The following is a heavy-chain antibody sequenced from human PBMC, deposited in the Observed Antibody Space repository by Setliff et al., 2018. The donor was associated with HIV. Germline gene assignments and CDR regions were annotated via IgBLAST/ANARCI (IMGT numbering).Heavy chain of an antibody. CDR3: ARHVTNYDCWTTSSSAEALNY. Sequence: SETLSLTCTVSGGSISRSAPYWAWIRQSPGKRLEWIGTMYYTGTTYYNPSLKSRVIISVDTFKSQFFLNLTSVTAADTSIYYCARHVTNYDCWTTSSSAEALNYWGQGTLVTVSS. CDR1: GGSISRSAPY. CDR2: MYYTGTT. V-gene: IGHV4-39*01. J-gene: IGHJ4*02. D-gene: IGHD3-3*01.